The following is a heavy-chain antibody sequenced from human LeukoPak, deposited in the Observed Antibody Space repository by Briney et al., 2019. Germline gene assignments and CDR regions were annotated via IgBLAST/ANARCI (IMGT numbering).Heavy chain of an antibody. V-gene: IGHV1-2*02. J-gene: IGHJ3*02. D-gene: IGHD3-3*01. CDR3: ARVGRITIFGVVTTGAFDI. CDR2: INPNSGGT. CDR1: GYTFTGYY. Sequence: GASVKVSCKASGYTFTGYYMHWVRQAPGQGLEWMGWINPNSGGTNYAQKFQGRVTMTRDTSISTAYMELSRLRSDDTAVYYCARVGRITIFGVVTTGAFDIWGQGTMVTVSS.